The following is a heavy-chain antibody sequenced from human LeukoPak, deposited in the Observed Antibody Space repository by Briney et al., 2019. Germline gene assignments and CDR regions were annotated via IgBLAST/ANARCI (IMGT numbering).Heavy chain of an antibody. CDR2: MSGSGGST. CDR3: AKGLRYFDAAGEFDP. Sequence: GGSLRLSCAASGFTFSNYAMIWVRQAPGKGLEWVSGMSGSGGSTYYADSVKGRFSISRDNSKNTLYLQMNSLRVEDTAVYYCAKGLRYFDAAGEFDPWGQGTLVTVSS. V-gene: IGHV3-23*01. D-gene: IGHD3-9*01. J-gene: IGHJ5*02. CDR1: GFTFSNYA.